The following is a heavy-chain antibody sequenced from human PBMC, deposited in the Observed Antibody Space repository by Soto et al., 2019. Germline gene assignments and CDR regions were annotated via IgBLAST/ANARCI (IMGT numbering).Heavy chain of an antibody. D-gene: IGHD3-16*01. CDR1: GGSFSKYY. V-gene: IGHV4-59*01. Sequence: SETLSLTCTVSGGSFSKYYWTWIRQPPGEGLEWIGYIYFNGNTNYNPSLKGRVTISIDTSKKQFSLNLSSVTAADTAVYYCASVTFGGVVLAHWGQGTLVTVSS. CDR2: IYFNGNT. CDR3: ASVTFGGVVLAH. J-gene: IGHJ4*02.